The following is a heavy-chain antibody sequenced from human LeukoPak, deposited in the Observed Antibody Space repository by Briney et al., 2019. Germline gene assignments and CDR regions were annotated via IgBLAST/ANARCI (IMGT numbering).Heavy chain of an antibody. J-gene: IGHJ4*02. V-gene: IGHV3-30-3*01. CDR3: ARIKFMARGVIQSGNDY. CDR1: GFTFSSYA. CDR2: ISYDGSNK. Sequence: GGSLRLSCAASGFTFSSYAMHWVRQAPGKGLEWVAVISYDGSNKYYADSVKGRFTVSRDNAKNSLYLEMGSLRAEDTALYYCARIKFMARGVIQSGNDYWGQGTLVTVSS. D-gene: IGHD3-10*01.